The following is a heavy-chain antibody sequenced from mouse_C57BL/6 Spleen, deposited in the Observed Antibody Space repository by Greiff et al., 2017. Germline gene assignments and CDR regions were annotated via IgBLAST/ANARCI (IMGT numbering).Heavy chain of an antibody. D-gene: IGHD2-1*01. CDR1: GYTFTTYP. CDR2: FHPYNDDT. J-gene: IGHJ2*01. V-gene: IGHV1-47*01. CDR3: ARGGNYDY. Sequence: QVQLQESGAELVKPGASVKMSCKASGYTFTTYPIEWMQQTHGKSLEWIGNFHPYNDDTKYNDKFKGKATLTVEKSSSTVYLERSRSTADDSSVYYCARGGNYDYWGQGTTLTVAS.